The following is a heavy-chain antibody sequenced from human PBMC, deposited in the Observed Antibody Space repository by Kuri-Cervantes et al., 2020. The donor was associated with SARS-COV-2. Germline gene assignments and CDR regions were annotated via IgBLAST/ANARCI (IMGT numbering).Heavy chain of an antibody. J-gene: IGHJ6*02. Sequence: SQTLSLTCAISGDSVSSNTAAWNWFRQSPSRGLEWLGRTYYRSNWYNDYAPSVKSRVSVNPDTSRNQFSLQLSSVTPEDTAVYYCARQYRDSSNHSGLDVWGQGTTVTVSS. D-gene: IGHD5-12*01. CDR1: GDSVSSNTAA. CDR2: TYYRSNWYN. CDR3: ARQYRDSSNHSGLDV. V-gene: IGHV6-1*01.